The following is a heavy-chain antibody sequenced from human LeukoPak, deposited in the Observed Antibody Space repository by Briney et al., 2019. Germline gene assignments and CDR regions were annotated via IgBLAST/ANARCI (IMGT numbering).Heavy chain of an antibody. Sequence: SQTLSLTCAISGDSVSSNSAVWNWIRQSPSRGLEWLGRTYYRSKWYNDYAVSVKSRITIKPDTSKNQFTLQLNSATPEDTAVYYCARLGLGGAFDIWGQGTMVTVSS. CDR2: TYYRSKWYN. J-gene: IGHJ3*02. V-gene: IGHV6-1*01. D-gene: IGHD2-15*01. CDR3: ARLGLGGAFDI. CDR1: GDSVSSNSAV.